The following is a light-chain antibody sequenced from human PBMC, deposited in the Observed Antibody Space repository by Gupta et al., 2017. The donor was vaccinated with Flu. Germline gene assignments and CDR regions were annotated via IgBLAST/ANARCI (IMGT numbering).Light chain of an antibody. CDR3: QQSYNTPPT. Sequence: DTQMTQSPSSLSASVGDRVTITCRASQSISNFLNWYQQKPGKAPKLLIYAASSLQSGVPSRFSGSGSETDVTLTISSLQPEDFATYFCQQSYNTPPTFGQGTKVEIK. CDR2: AAS. CDR1: QSISNF. V-gene: IGKV1-39*01. J-gene: IGKJ1*01.